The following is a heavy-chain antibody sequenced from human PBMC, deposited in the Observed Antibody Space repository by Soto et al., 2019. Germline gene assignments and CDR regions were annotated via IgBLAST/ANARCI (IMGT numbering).Heavy chain of an antibody. CDR3: ARQGFGPLHGLVDV. V-gene: IGHV4-59*08. CDR1: GGSISSYY. CDR2: VHHSWGS. D-gene: IGHD3-10*01. J-gene: IGHJ6*02. Sequence: QVQLQESGPGLVKPSETLSLSCTVSGGSISSYYWSWFRQSPGKRMEWIGYVHHSWGSSYNPSLQSRVEISLDTSKSKFSLKVTSVTATDTAVYYCARQGFGPLHGLVDVWGQGTTVTVSS.